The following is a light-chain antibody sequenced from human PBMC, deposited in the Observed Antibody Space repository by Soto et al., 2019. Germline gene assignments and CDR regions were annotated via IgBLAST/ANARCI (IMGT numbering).Light chain of an antibody. V-gene: IGKV1-12*01. Sequence: DIQMTQSPSSVSASVGDRVTITCRASQDIGSWVAWYQQKPGKAPKLLISAASSLQSGVPRRFSGSGSGTDFTLVISSLQAEDFATYFCQQGDSFPFTFGGGTKVDIK. J-gene: IGKJ4*01. CDR3: QQGDSFPFT. CDR1: QDIGSW. CDR2: AAS.